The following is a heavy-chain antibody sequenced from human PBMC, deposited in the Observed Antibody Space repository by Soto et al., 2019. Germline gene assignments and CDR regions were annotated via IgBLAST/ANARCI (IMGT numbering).Heavy chain of an antibody. Sequence: QVQLQQWGAGLLKPSETLSLTCAVYGGSFSMYSWGWIRQSPGKGLQCIGEINHRGNTNYDPSLKSRVTIAVDTSKNQFSLNLTSVTAADPSVYYCARIGYFRIDYWGQGALVTVSS. D-gene: IGHD2-15*01. V-gene: IGHV4-34*01. J-gene: IGHJ4*02. CDR2: INHRGNT. CDR1: GGSFSMYS. CDR3: ARIGYFRIDY.